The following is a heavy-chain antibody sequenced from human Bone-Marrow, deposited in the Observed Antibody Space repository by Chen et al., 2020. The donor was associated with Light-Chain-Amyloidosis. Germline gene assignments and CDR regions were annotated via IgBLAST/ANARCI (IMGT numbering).Heavy chain of an antibody. CDR2: ISGSGGSR. V-gene: IGHV3-23*01. D-gene: IGHD3-9*01. CDR3: AKDISYDDILPGYPADAFDI. Sequence: GGELEWVSTISGSGGSRYYGDSVKGRLTISRDNSKNALFLKMNSLRAEDTAVYYCAKDISYDDILPGYPADAFDIWGQGTMVTVSS. J-gene: IGHJ3*02.